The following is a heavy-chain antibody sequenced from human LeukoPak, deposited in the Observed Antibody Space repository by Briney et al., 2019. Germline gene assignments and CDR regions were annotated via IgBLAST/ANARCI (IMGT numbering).Heavy chain of an antibody. CDR3: ATYYYDGTAAFDI. CDR1: GVSISSTSYY. J-gene: IGHJ3*02. V-gene: IGHV4-39*01. Sequence: SETLSLTCIVSGVSISSTSYYWGWIRQPPGKGLEWLGSIHYSGSSYYNPSLNSGSTYYNPSLKSRITISVDTSRNQFSLKVSSMTAADTAVYYCATYYYDGTAAFDIWGQGTMVTVSS. D-gene: IGHD3-22*01. CDR2: IHYSGSSYYNPSLNSGST.